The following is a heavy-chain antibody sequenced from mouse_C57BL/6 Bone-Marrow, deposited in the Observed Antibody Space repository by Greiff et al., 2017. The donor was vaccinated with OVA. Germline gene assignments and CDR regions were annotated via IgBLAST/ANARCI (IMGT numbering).Heavy chain of an antibody. CDR1: GYTFTDYY. J-gene: IGHJ4*01. CDR3: AIDWGYCYAMDD. D-gene: IGHD4-1*01. CDR2: INPYSGGT. V-gene: IGHV1-19*01. Sequence: VQLKESGPVLVKPGASVKMSCKASGYTFTDYYMNWVKQSHGKCLEWIGVINPYSGGTSYNQKFKGKATSTVNNSSSTAYMELSNLTSEYSAVYYCAIDWGYCYAMDDWGQGTSVTVSS.